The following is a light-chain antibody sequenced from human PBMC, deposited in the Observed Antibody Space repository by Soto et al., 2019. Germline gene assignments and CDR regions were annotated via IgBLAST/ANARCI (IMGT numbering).Light chain of an antibody. V-gene: IGKV3-20*01. CDR2: GAS. CDR3: QQYGSSRWT. CDR1: QSVSSNS. Sequence: EIVLTQSPGTLSLSPGERVTLSCRASQSVSSNSLGWYQQKPGQAPRLLIYGASNRATGIPDRFSGSGSGTDFSLTISRLEPEDFAVYYCQQYGSSRWTFGHGTKVEIK. J-gene: IGKJ1*01.